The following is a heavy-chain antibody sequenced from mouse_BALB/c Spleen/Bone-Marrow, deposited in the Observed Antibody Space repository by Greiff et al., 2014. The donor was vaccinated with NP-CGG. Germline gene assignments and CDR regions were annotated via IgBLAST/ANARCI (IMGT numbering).Heavy chain of an antibody. CDR1: GFTFSDYY. Sequence: EVKLMESGGGLVKPGGSLKLSCAASGFTFSDYYMYWVRQTPEKRLEWVATISDGGSYTYYPDSVKGRFTISRDNAKNNLYLQMSSLKSEDTAMYYCARDRMITTATYAMDYWGQGTSVTVSS. CDR2: ISDGGSYT. D-gene: IGHD1-2*01. J-gene: IGHJ4*01. CDR3: ARDRMITTATYAMDY. V-gene: IGHV5-4*02.